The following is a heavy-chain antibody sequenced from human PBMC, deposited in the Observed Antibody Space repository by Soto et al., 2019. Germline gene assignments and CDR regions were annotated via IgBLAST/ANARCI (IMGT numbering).Heavy chain of an antibody. Sequence: GGSLRLSCAASGFTFSSYAMHWVRQAPGKGLEWVAVISYDGSNKYYADSVKGRFTISRDNSKNTLYLQMNSLRAEDTAVYYCARAISSTSLFWFDPRGQGTLVTVSS. CDR1: GFTFSSYA. J-gene: IGHJ5*02. D-gene: IGHD2-2*01. CDR3: ARAISSTSLFWFDP. V-gene: IGHV3-30-3*01. CDR2: ISYDGSNK.